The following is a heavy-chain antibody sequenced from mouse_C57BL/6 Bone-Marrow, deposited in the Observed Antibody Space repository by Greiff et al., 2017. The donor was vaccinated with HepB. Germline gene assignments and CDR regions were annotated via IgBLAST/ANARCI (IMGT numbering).Heavy chain of an antibody. Sequence: VQLQQPGTELVKPGASVKLSCKASGYTFTSYWMHWVKQRPGQGLEWIGNINPSNGGTNYNEKFKSKATLTVDKSSSTAYMQLSSLTSEDSAVYYCASERGDYYGSSGDWYFDVWGTGTTVTVSS. V-gene: IGHV1-53*01. CDR2: INPSNGGT. J-gene: IGHJ1*03. D-gene: IGHD1-1*01. CDR3: ASERGDYYGSSGDWYFDV. CDR1: GYTFTSYW.